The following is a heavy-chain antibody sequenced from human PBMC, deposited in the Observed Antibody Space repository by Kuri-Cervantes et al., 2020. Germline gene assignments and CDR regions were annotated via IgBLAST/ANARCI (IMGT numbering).Heavy chain of an antibody. J-gene: IGHJ4*02. Sequence: GGSLRLSCAASGFTFSSYGMHWVRQAPGKGLEWVAVIWYDGSNKYYADSVKGRFTISRDNSKNMLYLQMNGLRAEDTAVYYCANQLTPYSSFVWGQGTLVTVSS. V-gene: IGHV3-33*06. CDR3: ANQLTPYSSFV. D-gene: IGHD6-6*01. CDR1: GFTFSSYG. CDR2: IWYDGSNK.